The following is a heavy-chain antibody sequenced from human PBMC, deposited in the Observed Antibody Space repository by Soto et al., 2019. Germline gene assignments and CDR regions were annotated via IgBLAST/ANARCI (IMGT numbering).Heavy chain of an antibody. CDR1: GGSISSYY. V-gene: IGHV4-59*01. CDR2: IYYSGST. Sequence: SETLSLTCTVSGGSISSYYWSWIRQPPGKRLEWIGYIYYSGSTNYNPSLKSRVTISVDTPKNQFSLKLSSVTAEDTAVYYCARNDAPRWSGYYKGSDYYYYYYGMDVWGQGTTVTVSS. D-gene: IGHD3-3*01. CDR3: ARNDAPRWSGYYKGSDYYYYYYGMDV. J-gene: IGHJ6*02.